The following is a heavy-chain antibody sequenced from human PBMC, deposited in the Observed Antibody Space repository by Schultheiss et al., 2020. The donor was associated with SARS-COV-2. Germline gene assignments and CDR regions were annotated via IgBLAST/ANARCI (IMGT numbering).Heavy chain of an antibody. Sequence: GGSLRLSCAASGFTFSSYEMNWVRQAPGKGLEWVSYISSSGSTIYYADSVKGRFTISRDNAKNSLYLQMNSLRAEDTAVYYCARGYYDSSGYYFPWGQGTLVTVSS. CDR1: GFTFSSYE. CDR2: ISSSGSTI. V-gene: IGHV3-48*03. J-gene: IGHJ5*02. D-gene: IGHD3-22*01. CDR3: ARGYYDSSGYYFP.